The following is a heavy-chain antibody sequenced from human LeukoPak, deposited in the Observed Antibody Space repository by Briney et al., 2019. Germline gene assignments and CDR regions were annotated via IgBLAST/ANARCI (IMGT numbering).Heavy chain of an antibody. D-gene: IGHD3-22*01. CDR1: GFTFSSYA. CDR2: ISGSGGST. V-gene: IGHV3-23*01. CDR3: AKNTIVVGFDY. Sequence: GGSLRLSCAASGFTFSSYAMRGVRQAPGKGLEWVSAISGSGGSTYYADSVKGRFTISRDNSKNTLYLQMNSPRAEDTAVYYCAKNTIVVGFDYWGQGTLVTVSS. J-gene: IGHJ4*02.